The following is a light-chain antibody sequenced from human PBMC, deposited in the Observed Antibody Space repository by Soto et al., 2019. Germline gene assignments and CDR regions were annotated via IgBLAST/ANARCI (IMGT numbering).Light chain of an antibody. Sequence: QSALTQPPSASGSLGQSVTISCTGTSXDIGTYDYVSWYQQHPGRAPKLIIFEVSKRPSGVPDRFSGSKSGNTASLIVSGLQPDDEAEYHCTSYTGDDFTFIFGAGTKFTVL. CDR2: EVS. CDR1: SXDIGTYDY. CDR3: TSYTGDDFTFI. V-gene: IGLV2-8*01. J-gene: IGLJ1*01.